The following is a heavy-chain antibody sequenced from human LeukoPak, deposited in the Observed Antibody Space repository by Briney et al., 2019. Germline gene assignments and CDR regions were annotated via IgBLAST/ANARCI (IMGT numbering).Heavy chain of an antibody. Sequence: GRSLRLSCAASGFTFSSYAMHWVRQAPGKGLEWVAVISYDGSNKYYADSVKGRFTISRDNSKNTLYLQMNSLRAEDTAVYYCARDRGDYGEDYWGQGTLVTVSS. CDR2: ISYDGSNK. V-gene: IGHV3-30*04. J-gene: IGHJ4*02. CDR3: ARDRGDYGEDY. D-gene: IGHD4-17*01. CDR1: GFTFSSYA.